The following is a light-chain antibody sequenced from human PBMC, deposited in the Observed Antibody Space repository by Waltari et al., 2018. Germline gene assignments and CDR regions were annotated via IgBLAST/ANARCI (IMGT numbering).Light chain of an antibody. J-gene: IGKJ5*01. Sequence: EIVMTQSPLSLPVPPGEPASISCRSSQSLLDNNGYNYLDWYLQKPGQSPQILIYLGSNRASGVPDRFSGSGSGTDFTLKISRVEAEDAGVYYCTEALQSVTFGQGTRLEIK. CDR1: QSLLDNNGYNY. CDR3: TEALQSVT. V-gene: IGKV2-28*01. CDR2: LGS.